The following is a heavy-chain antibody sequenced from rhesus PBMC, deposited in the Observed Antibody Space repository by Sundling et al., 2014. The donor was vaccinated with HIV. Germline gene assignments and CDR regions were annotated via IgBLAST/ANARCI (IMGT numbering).Heavy chain of an antibody. CDR1: GYTFSDYF. V-gene: IGHV1S2*01. D-gene: IGHD6-37*01. CDR2: INPKNGNT. Sequence: QVHLMQSGAEVKKPGSSVKVSCKASGYTFSDYFIHYVRQSPRQGLEWMGWINPKNGNTKSSEKFQGRVIMTRETPTNTAYMELRSLTFEDTALYYCARDRGGWSFDYWGQGVLVTVSS. CDR3: ARDRGGWSFDY. J-gene: IGHJ4*01.